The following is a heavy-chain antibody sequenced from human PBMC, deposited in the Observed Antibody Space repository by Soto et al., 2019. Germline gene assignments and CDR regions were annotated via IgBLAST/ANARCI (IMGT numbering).Heavy chain of an antibody. Sequence: SQTLSLPCAISGDSVSSNSAAWNWIRQSPSRGLEWLGRTYYRSKWYNDYAVSVKSRITINPDTSKNQFSLQLNSVTPEDTAVYYCARGEYSYGFVFDYYYYGMDVWGQGTTVTVSS. CDR2: TYYRSKWYN. CDR3: ARGEYSYGFVFDYYYYGMDV. V-gene: IGHV6-1*01. CDR1: GDSVSSNSAA. J-gene: IGHJ6*02. D-gene: IGHD5-18*01.